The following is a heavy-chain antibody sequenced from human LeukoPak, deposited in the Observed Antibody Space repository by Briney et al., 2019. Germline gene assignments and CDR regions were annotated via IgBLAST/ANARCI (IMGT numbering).Heavy chain of an antibody. J-gene: IGHJ4*02. CDR3: ARGWYCSSTSCYAYFDY. D-gene: IGHD2-2*01. CDR1: GGSFSGYY. Sequence: SETLSLTCAVYGGSFSGYYWSWIRQPPGKGLEWIGEINHSGSTNYNPSLKSRVTISVDTSKNQFSLKLSSVTAADTAVYYCARGWYCSSTSCYAYFDYWGQGTLVTVSS. CDR2: INHSGST. V-gene: IGHV4-34*01.